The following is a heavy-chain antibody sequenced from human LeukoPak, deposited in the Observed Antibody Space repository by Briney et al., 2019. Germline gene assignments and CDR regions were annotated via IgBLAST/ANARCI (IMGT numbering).Heavy chain of an antibody. V-gene: IGHV4-39*02. D-gene: IGHD6-19*01. J-gene: IGHJ4*02. Sequence: NPSETLSLTCTVSGGSISSSSYYWGWIRQPPGKGLEWIGSIYYSGSTYYNPSLKSRVTISVDTSKNQFSLKLSSVTAADTAVYYCARDPGIAVAGFDYWGQGTLVTVSS. CDR2: IYYSGST. CDR1: GGSISSSSYY. CDR3: ARDPGIAVAGFDY.